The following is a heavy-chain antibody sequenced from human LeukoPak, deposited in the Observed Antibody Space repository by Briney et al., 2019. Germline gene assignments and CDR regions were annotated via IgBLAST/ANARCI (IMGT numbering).Heavy chain of an antibody. Sequence: PGGSLRLSCAASGFSFRTYSMNWVRQAPGKGLEWVSSINSDSIWIYYADSVRGRFTISRDNTRNSLYLQMNSLRVEDTAVYYFARDAGGRAQREGWFDPWGQGTLVTVSS. CDR3: ARDAGGRAQREGWFDP. CDR1: GFSFRTYS. CDR2: INSDSIWI. V-gene: IGHV3-21*01. D-gene: IGHD1-26*01. J-gene: IGHJ5*02.